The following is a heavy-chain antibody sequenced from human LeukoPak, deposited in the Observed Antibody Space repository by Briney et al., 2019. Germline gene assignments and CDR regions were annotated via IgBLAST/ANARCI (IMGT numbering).Heavy chain of an antibody. CDR3: AREPPVTVTHQGWFDP. J-gene: IGHJ5*02. D-gene: IGHD4-11*01. Sequence: SVKVSCKASGGAFSSYAISWVRQAPGQGLEWMGGIIPIFGTANYAQKFQGRVTITTDESTSTAYMELSSLRSEDTAVYYCAREPPVTVTHQGWFDPWGQGTLVTVSS. CDR1: GGAFSSYA. V-gene: IGHV1-69*05. CDR2: IIPIFGTA.